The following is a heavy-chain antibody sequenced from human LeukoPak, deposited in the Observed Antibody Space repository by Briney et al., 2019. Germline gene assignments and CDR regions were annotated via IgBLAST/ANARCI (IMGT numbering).Heavy chain of an antibody. V-gene: IGHV3-23*01. CDR2: ISISGDIT. D-gene: IGHD4/OR15-4a*01. J-gene: IGHJ4*02. CDR3: ANEEVPNDC. CDR1: GFTFSSHA. Sequence: GGSLRLSCAVSGFTFSSHAMTWVRQAPGKGLEWVSGISISGDITYYADSVQGRFIISRDNSKNTVYLQMNSLRVEDTAVYYCANEEVPNDCWGQGTLVTVSS.